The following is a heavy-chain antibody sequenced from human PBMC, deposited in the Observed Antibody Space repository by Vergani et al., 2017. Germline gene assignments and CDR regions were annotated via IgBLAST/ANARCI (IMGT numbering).Heavy chain of an antibody. Sequence: EVQLLEPGGDLVQPGGSLRLSSAASGFTFNHYAMNWVRQAPGKGLEWISGISGSGVSTYYAGSVKGRFTISRDSSKNTLYLQMNSLRAGDTAVYYFAKANPRNSGYDYLFYYHAMDVWGRGTTVTVSS. V-gene: IGHV3-23*01. D-gene: IGHD5-12*01. CDR1: GFTFNHYA. CDR3: AKANPRNSGYDYLFYYHAMDV. CDR2: ISGSGVST. J-gene: IGHJ6*02.